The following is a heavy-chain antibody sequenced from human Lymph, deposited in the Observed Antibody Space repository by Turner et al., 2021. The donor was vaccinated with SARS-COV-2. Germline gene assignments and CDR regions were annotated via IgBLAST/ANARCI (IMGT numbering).Heavy chain of an antibody. Sequence: EVQLVESGGGFIQPGGSLRLSCAASGFTVSSTYMTWVRQAPGKGLEWVSIIYSGGSTFYADSVKGRFTISRDNSKNTLYLQMNSLRADDTAVYYCARVLPYGDYFDFWGQGTLVTVSS. D-gene: IGHD4-17*01. CDR1: GFTVSSTY. J-gene: IGHJ4*02. V-gene: IGHV3-53*01. CDR3: ARVLPYGDYFDF. CDR2: IYSGGST.